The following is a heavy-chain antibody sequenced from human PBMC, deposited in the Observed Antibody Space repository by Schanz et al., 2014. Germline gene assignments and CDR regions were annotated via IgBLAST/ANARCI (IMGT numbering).Heavy chain of an antibody. CDR3: ARDLNRCGGDCYSG. CDR2: IWYDGSKK. Sequence: QVQLVESGGGVVQPGRSLRLSCAASGFNISTYGMHWVRQAPGKGLEWVAVIWYDGSKKYYADSVKGRFTISRDNSKNTLFLQMSSLRAEDTAVYYCARDLNRCGGDCYSGWGQGTLVTVSS. V-gene: IGHV3-33*01. D-gene: IGHD2-21*02. CDR1: GFNISTYG. J-gene: IGHJ4*02.